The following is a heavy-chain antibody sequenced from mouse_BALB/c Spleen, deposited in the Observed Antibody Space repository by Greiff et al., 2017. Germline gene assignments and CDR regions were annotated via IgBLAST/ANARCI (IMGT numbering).Heavy chain of an antibody. CDR2: ISYSGST. CDR3: ARGEIYYGSQFAY. V-gene: IGHV3-2*02. D-gene: IGHD2-2*01. Sequence: EVQLVESGPGLVKPSQSLSLTCTVTGYSITSDYAWNWIRQFPGNKLEWMGYISYSGSTSYNPSLKSRISITRDTSKNQFFLQLNSVTTEDTATYYCARGEIYYGSQFAYWGQGTLVTVSA. J-gene: IGHJ3*01. CDR1: GYSITSDYA.